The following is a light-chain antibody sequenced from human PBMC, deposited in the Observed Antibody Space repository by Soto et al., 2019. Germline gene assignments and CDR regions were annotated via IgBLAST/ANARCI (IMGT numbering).Light chain of an antibody. CDR1: SSNIGSNT. V-gene: IGLV1-44*01. CDR3: ASYDDSMNGYV. J-gene: IGLJ1*01. CDR2: SNN. Sequence: QSVLTQPPSASGSPGQRVTISCSGSSSNIGSNTVNWYQQLPGTAPKLLIYSNNQRPSGVPDRFSGSKSGTSASLAISGLQSEDEADYYCASYDDSMNGYVFGNGTKLTVL.